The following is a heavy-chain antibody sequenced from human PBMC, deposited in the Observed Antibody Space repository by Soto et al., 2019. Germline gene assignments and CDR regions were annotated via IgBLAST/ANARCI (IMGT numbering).Heavy chain of an antibody. CDR3: ARHHYDFWSGCQNDAFDI. CDR2: ISAYNGNT. CDR1: GYTFTSYG. Sequence: ASVKVSCKASGYTFTSYGISWVRQAPGQGLEWMGWISAYNGNTNYAQKLQGRVTMTTDTSTSTAYMELRSLRSDDTAVYYCARHHYDFWSGCQNDAFDIWGQGTMVTVSS. J-gene: IGHJ3*02. D-gene: IGHD3-3*01. V-gene: IGHV1-18*04.